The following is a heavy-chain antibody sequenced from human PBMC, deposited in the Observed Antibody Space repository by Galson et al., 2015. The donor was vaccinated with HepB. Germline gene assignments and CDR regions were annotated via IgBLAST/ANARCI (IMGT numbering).Heavy chain of an antibody. Sequence: LSCAASGFTFTSHAMTWVRQAPGKGLEWVSGISGDGGSTFYADSVKGRFSISRDNTKNTLSLQMNSLRAEDTALYYCAKGYGLFDSWGQGTLVTVSS. V-gene: IGHV3-23*01. CDR2: ISGDGGST. J-gene: IGHJ5*01. CDR1: GFTFTSHA. CDR3: AKGYGLFDS. D-gene: IGHD5-18*01.